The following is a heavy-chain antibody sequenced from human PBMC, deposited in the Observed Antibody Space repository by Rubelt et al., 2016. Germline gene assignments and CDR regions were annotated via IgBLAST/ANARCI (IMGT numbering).Heavy chain of an antibody. V-gene: IGHV4-59*08. J-gene: IGHJ6*03. CDR3: ARRVQQLVQWGPYYYYYMDV. Sequence: QVQLQESGPGLVKPSETLSLTCTVSGGSISSYYWSWIRQPPGKGLEWIGYIYYSGGTNYNPSLKSRVTISVDTSKNQFSLKLSSVTAADTAVYYCARRVQQLVQWGPYYYYYMDVWGKGTTVTVSS. CDR2: IYYSGGT. CDR1: GGSISSYY. D-gene: IGHD6-13*01.